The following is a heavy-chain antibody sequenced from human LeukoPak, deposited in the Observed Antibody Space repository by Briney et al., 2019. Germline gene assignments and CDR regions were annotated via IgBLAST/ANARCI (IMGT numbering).Heavy chain of an antibody. J-gene: IGHJ6*02. CDR2: IYTGGST. Sequence: PSETLTLTCTVSGGSISSYYWSWIRQPAGKGLEWIGRIYTGGSTNYNPSLKSRVTMSVDTSKNQYSLKLSSVTAADTDVYYCARDFGYGRLRDYGMDVWGQGTTVTVSS. CDR3: ARDFGYGRLRDYGMDV. CDR1: GGSISSYY. D-gene: IGHD5-12*01. V-gene: IGHV4-4*07.